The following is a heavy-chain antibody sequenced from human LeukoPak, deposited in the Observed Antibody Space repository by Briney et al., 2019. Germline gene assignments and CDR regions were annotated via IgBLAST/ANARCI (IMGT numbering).Heavy chain of an antibody. Sequence: GRSLRLACAASGLTFSSYAMDWVRQAPGKGLEWVAVISYDGSNKYYADSVKGRFTTSRDNSKNTLYLQTNSLRAEDTAVYYCASSGYYYLLHYCGQGTLVTVSS. D-gene: IGHD3-22*01. CDR3: ASSGYYYLLHY. J-gene: IGHJ4*02. CDR2: ISYDGSNK. V-gene: IGHV3-30*01. CDR1: GLTFSSYA.